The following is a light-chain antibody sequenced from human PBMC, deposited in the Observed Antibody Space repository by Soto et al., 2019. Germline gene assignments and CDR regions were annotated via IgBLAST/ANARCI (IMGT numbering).Light chain of an antibody. CDR2: AAS. CDR1: QSVVSNF. CDR3: QHYGSSPWT. J-gene: IGKJ1*01. V-gene: IGKV3-20*01. Sequence: EIVLTQSPGTLSLSPGERATLSCRASQSVVSNFLAWYQQKPGQAPRLLVHAASSRAAGIPDRFSGSGSGTDFTLTISRLEPEDFAVYYCQHYGSSPWTFGQGTEVEI.